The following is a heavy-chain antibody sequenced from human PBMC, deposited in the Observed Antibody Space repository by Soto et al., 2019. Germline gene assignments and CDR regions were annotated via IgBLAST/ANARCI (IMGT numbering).Heavy chain of an antibody. V-gene: IGHV4-34*01. CDR3: ASGRGTENY. Sequence: QVQLQQWGAGLLKPSETLSLTCGVYGASFSGSYWSWIRQSPGKGLEWIGEINDSGSTNYNPSLKSRATISVDTSTNQCSLNMRSVTAADTAVYYCASGRGTENYWGQGTLVTVSS. CDR2: INDSGST. D-gene: IGHD3-10*01. J-gene: IGHJ4*02. CDR1: GASFSGSY.